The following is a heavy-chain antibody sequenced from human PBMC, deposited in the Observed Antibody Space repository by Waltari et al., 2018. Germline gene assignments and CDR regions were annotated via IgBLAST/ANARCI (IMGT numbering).Heavy chain of an antibody. V-gene: IGHV4-34*01. D-gene: IGHD3-10*01. CDR3: ARGKYYYGSGVDP. Sequence: QVQLQQWGAGLLKPSETLSLTCAVYGGSFSGYYWSWIRQPPGKGLEWIGEINHSGSTNYNPSLKSRVTISVDTSKNQFSLKLSSVTAADTAVYYCARGKYYYGSGVDPWGQGTLVTVSS. CDR2: INHSGST. J-gene: IGHJ5*02. CDR1: GGSFSGYY.